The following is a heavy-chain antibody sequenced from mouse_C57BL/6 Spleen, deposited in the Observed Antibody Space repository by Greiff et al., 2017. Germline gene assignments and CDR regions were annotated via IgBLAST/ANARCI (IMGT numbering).Heavy chain of an antibody. V-gene: IGHV1-52*01. CDR1: GYTFTSYW. J-gene: IGHJ2*01. Sequence: QVHVKQPGAELVRPGSSVKLSCKASGYTFTSYWMHWVKQRPIQGLEWIGNIDPSDSETHYNQKFKDKATLTVDKSSSTAYMQLSSLTSEDSAVYYCARGGVSYYFDYWGQGTTLTVSS. CDR2: IDPSDSET. CDR3: ARGGVSYYFDY.